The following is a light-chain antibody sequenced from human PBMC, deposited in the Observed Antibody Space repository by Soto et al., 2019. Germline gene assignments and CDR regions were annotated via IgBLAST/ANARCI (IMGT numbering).Light chain of an antibody. Sequence: DIQMTQSPSSLSASVVDRVTITCRASQSTSMYLNWYQQKPGKAPKLLIYAASSLQSGVPSRFSGSGSGTDFTLTISSLQPEDFATYYCQQSYSTITFGQGTRLEIK. CDR2: AAS. J-gene: IGKJ5*01. CDR1: QSTSMY. V-gene: IGKV1-39*01. CDR3: QQSYSTIT.